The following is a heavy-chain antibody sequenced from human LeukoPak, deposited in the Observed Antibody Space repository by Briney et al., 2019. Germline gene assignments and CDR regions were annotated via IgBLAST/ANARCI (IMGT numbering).Heavy chain of an antibody. J-gene: IGHJ6*02. CDR1: GFTFSSYG. D-gene: IGHD6-13*01. CDR2: ISYDGSNK. CDR3: AKALSSSWYDYYYGMDV. Sequence: PGGSLRLSCAASGFTFSSYGMHWVRQAPGKGLEWVAVISYDGSNKYYADSVKGRFTISRDNSKNTLYLQMNSLRAEDTAVYYCAKALSSSWYDYYYGMDVWGQGTTVTVSS. V-gene: IGHV3-30*18.